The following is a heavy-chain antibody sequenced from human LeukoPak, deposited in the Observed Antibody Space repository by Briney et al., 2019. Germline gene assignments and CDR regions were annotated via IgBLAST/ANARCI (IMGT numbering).Heavy chain of an antibody. D-gene: IGHD3-3*02. J-gene: IGHJ5*02. CDR3: ARRVIESAVISERNWFDP. Sequence: SSETLSLTCTVSGGSISSYFWSWIRQPPGKGLEWIGSIHYTGRTNYNPSLKSRVTISVDTTTNQFSLKLSSVTAADTAVYYCARRVIESAVISERNWFDPWGQGTLVTVSS. CDR2: IHYTGRT. CDR1: GGSISSYF. V-gene: IGHV4-59*08.